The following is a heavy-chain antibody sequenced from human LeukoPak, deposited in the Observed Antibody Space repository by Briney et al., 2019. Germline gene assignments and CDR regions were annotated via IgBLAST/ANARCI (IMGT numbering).Heavy chain of an antibody. Sequence: GGTLRLSCAASGFTFSSYGMSWVRQAPGKGLEWVSAISGSGGSTYYADSVKGRFTISRDNSKNTLYLQMNSPRAEDTAVYYCAKDQGTAMAFDYWGQGTLVTVSS. J-gene: IGHJ4*02. V-gene: IGHV3-23*01. CDR2: ISGSGGST. D-gene: IGHD5-18*01. CDR3: AKDQGTAMAFDY. CDR1: GFTFSSYG.